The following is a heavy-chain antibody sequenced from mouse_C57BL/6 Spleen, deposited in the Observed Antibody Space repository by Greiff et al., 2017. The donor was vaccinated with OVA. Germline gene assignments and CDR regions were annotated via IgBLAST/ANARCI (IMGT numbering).Heavy chain of an antibody. CDR2: FYPGSGSI. J-gene: IGHJ4*01. V-gene: IGHV1-62-2*01. CDR3: ARHETGLYAMDY. Sequence: VKLMESGAELVKPGASVKLSCKASGYTFTEYTIHWVKQRSGQGLEWIGWFYPGSGSIKYNEKFKDKATLTADKSSSTVYMELSRLTSEDSAVYFCARHETGLYAMDYWGQGTSVTVSS. CDR1: GYTFTEYT.